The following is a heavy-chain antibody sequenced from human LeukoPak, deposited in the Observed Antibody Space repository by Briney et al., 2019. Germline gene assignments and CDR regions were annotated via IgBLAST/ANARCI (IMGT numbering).Heavy chain of an antibody. D-gene: IGHD6-19*01. CDR3: AREAVADAFLEY. CDR1: GGTFSSYA. CDR2: ISAYNGNT. V-gene: IGHV1-18*01. Sequence: ASVKVSCKASGGTFSSYAISWVRQAPGQGPEWMGWISAYNGNTNYAQKFQGRVTMTTDTSTSTAYMELRSLRSDDTAVYYCAREAVADAFLEYWGQGTLVTVSS. J-gene: IGHJ4*02.